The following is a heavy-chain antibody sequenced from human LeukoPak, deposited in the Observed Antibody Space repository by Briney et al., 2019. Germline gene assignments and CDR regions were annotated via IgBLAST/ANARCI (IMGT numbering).Heavy chain of an antibody. Sequence: GGSLRLSCGASGFTFSIYGMHWVRQAPGKGPEWVAVIWFDGSNKYYAESVKGRFTISRDNSKHTLYLQINSLRAEDTAVYYCARANYGSGSNYYYGLDVWGQGTTVTVSS. D-gene: IGHD3-10*01. CDR2: IWFDGSNK. CDR3: ARANYGSGSNYYYGLDV. J-gene: IGHJ6*02. CDR1: GFTFSIYG. V-gene: IGHV3-33*01.